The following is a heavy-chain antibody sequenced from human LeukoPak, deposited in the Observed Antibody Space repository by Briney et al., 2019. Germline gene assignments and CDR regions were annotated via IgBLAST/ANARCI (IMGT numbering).Heavy chain of an antibody. CDR1: GFNFGEFW. V-gene: IGHV3-23*01. Sequence: EGSLRLSCAASGFNFGEFWMAWVRQTPGMGLEWVSVISGSGGSTYYADSVKGRFIISRDNSKTTLFLQLNSLGAGDSAVFYCAKDGTNYGLGTSFDNWGQGTLVTVSS. CDR2: ISGSGGST. CDR3: AKDGTNYGLGTSFDN. J-gene: IGHJ4*02. D-gene: IGHD3-10*01.